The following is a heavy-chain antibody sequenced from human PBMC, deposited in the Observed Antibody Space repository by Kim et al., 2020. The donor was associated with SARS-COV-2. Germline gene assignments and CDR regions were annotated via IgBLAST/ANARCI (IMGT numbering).Heavy chain of an antibody. CDR3: ARGIDYYGSGYYLDS. V-gene: IGHV3-53*01. J-gene: IGHJ4*02. D-gene: IGHD3-10*01. Sequence: GGSLRLSCVASGFTVSTKYMNWVRQAPGKGLEWVSVIYSSGNTFYADAVRGRFTISRDDSKNTLNLHMNSLRAEDSGIYFCARGIDYYGSGYYLDSWGQ. CDR2: IYSSGNT. CDR1: GFTVSTKY.